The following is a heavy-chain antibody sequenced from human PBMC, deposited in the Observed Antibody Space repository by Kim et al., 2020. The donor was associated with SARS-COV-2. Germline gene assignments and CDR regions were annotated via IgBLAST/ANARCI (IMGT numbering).Heavy chain of an antibody. D-gene: IGHD4-17*01. Sequence: GGSLRLSCAASGFTFSDYYMSWIRQAPGKGLEWASYISSSGSTIYYADSVKGRFTISRDNAKNSLYLQMNSLRAEDTAVYYCARDTPYGDYLAFDIWGQGTMVTVSS. CDR1: GFTFSDYY. CDR3: ARDTPYGDYLAFDI. CDR2: ISSSGSTI. V-gene: IGHV3-11*01. J-gene: IGHJ3*02.